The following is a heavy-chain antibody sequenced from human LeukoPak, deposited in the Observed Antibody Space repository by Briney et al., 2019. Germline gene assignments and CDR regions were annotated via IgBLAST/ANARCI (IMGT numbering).Heavy chain of an antibody. Sequence: GGSLRLSCAASGFIFSHHGMHWVRQAPGKGLEWVAVIWSDGTNRFYADSVKGRFTISRDNSQNTVFLQMNCLTVKDTATYYCARDAQRGFDYSNSLKNWGHGTLVTVSS. V-gene: IGHV3-33*01. CDR2: IWSDGTNR. CDR3: ARDAQRGFDYSNSLKN. D-gene: IGHD4-11*01. J-gene: IGHJ4*01. CDR1: GFIFSHHG.